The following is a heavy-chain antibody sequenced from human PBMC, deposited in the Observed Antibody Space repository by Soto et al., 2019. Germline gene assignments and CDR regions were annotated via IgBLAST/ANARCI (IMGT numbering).Heavy chain of an antibody. CDR3: AKDWGSSGWYNWFDP. CDR1: GFTFSTSG. J-gene: IGHJ5*02. CDR2: ISHDGSVT. D-gene: IGHD6-13*01. V-gene: IGHV3-30*18. Sequence: QVQMVESGGGVVQPGTSLRLSCATSGFTFSTSGMRWVRQAPGKGLEWVAMISHDGSVTYYTDSVQGRFTISRDTPKNTLYLQMNSLRDEDTAIYYCAKDWGSSGWYNWFDPWGQGTRVIFS.